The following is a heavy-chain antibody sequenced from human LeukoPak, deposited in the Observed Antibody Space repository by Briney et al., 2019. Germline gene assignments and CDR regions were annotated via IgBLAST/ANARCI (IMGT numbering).Heavy chain of an antibody. Sequence: GASVKVSCKASGYTFTSYDINWVRQATGQGLEWMGWMNPNSGNTGYAQKFQGRVTITRNTSISTAYMELSSLRSDDTAVYYCARDSTDIVVVPAAIHSSPMDVWGKGTTVTVSS. J-gene: IGHJ6*03. CDR2: MNPNSGNT. V-gene: IGHV1-8*03. CDR1: GYTFTSYD. D-gene: IGHD2-2*02. CDR3: ARDSTDIVVVPAAIHSSPMDV.